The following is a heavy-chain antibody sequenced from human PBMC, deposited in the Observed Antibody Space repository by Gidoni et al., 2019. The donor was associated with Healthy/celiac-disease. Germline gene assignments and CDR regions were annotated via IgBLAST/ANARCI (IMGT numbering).Heavy chain of an antibody. CDR3: ARSVGADFDY. CDR2: ISSSSSTI. J-gene: IGHJ4*02. Sequence: EVQLVESGGGLVQPGGSLRLSCAASGFTFSSYSMNWVRQAPGKGLEWVSYISSSSSTIYYADSVKGRFTISRDNAKNSLYLQMNSLRAEDTAVYYCARSVGADFDYWGQGTLVTVSS. V-gene: IGHV3-48*01. CDR1: GFTFSSYS. D-gene: IGHD1-26*01.